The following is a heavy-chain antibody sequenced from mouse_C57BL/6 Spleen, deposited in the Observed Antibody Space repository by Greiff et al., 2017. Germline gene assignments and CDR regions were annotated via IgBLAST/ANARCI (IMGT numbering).Heavy chain of an antibody. CDR3: ARGQRGDYFDY. V-gene: IGHV1-54*01. Sequence: QVQLQQSGAELVRPGTSVKVSCKASGYAFTNYLIEWVKQRPGQGLGWIGVINPGSGGTNYNEKFKGKATLTADKSSSTAYMQLSSLTSEDSAVYFCARGQRGDYFDYWGQGTTLTVSS. CDR2: INPGSGGT. D-gene: IGHD6-1*01. CDR1: GYAFTNYL. J-gene: IGHJ2*01.